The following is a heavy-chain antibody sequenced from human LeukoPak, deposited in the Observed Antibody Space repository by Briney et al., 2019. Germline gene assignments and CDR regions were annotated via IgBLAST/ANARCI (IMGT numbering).Heavy chain of an antibody. Sequence: GGSLRLSCAASGFTFSSYAMSWVRQAPGKGLEWVSAISGSGGSTYYADSVKGRFTISRDNPKNTLYLQMNSLRAEDTAVYYCAATGYSSSWGNFDYWGQGTLVTVSS. J-gene: IGHJ4*02. D-gene: IGHD6-13*01. CDR3: AATGYSSSWGNFDY. CDR2: ISGSGGST. CDR1: GFTFSSYA. V-gene: IGHV3-23*01.